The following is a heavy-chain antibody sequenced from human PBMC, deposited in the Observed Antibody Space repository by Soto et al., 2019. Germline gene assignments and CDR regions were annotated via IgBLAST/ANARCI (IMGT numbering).Heavy chain of an antibody. CDR1: GFSLSTSGVG. D-gene: IGHD3-10*01. CDR2: IYWDDDK. J-gene: IGHJ4*02. Sequence: QITLKESGPTLVKPTQTLTLTCTFSGFSLSTSGVGVGWIRQPPGKALEWLALIYWDDDKRYSPSLKSRLTSTKDTPKNQAVLTMTYMDPVDTATYYCAHRPGPMVRGVTFDYWGQGTLVTVSS. CDR3: AHRPGPMVRGVTFDY. V-gene: IGHV2-5*02.